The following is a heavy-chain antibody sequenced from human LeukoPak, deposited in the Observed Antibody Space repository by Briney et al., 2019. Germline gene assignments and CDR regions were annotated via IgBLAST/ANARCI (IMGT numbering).Heavy chain of an antibody. Sequence: SQTLSLTCVISGWSVSSYSAGRNWIRQSPSRGLEWLGRTYYTSKWYNDYAVSVRSRITINSDTSKNQFSLQLNSVTPGDTAVYECARRVSADGASYCMDVWGQGTTVTVSS. J-gene: IGHJ6*02. CDR2: TYYTSKWYN. V-gene: IGHV6-1*01. CDR1: GWSVSSYSAG. CDR3: ARRVSADGASYCMDV. D-gene: IGHD6-6*01.